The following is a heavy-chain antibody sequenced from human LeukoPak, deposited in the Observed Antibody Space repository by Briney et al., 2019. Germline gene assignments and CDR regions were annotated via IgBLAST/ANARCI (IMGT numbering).Heavy chain of an antibody. CDR1: GGSISSYY. D-gene: IGHD3-22*01. V-gene: IGHV4-59*01. CDR3: ARENIYDSSGYYHSIGMDV. Sequence: SETLFLTCTVSGGSISSYYWSWIRQPPGKGLEWIGYIYYSGSTNYNPSLKSQVTISVDTSKNQFSLKLSSVTAADTAVYYCARENIYDSSGYYHSIGMDVWGQGTAVTVSS. J-gene: IGHJ6*02. CDR2: IYYSGST.